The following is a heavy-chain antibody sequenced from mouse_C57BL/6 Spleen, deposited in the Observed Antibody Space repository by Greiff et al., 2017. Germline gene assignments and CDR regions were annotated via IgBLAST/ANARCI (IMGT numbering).Heavy chain of an antibody. J-gene: IGHJ2*01. V-gene: IGHV1-26*01. CDR1: GYTFTDYY. CDR3: ARGDYYGSSSSY. Sequence: EVQLQQSGPELVKPGASVKISCKASGYTFTDYYMNWVKQSHGKSLEWIGDINPNNGGTSYNQKFKGKATLTVDKSSSTAYMELRSLTSEDSAVYYCARGDYYGSSSSYWGQGTTLTVSS. CDR2: INPNNGGT. D-gene: IGHD1-1*01.